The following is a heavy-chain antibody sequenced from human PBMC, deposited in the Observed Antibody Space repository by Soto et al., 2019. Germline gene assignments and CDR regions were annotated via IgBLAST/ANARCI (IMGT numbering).Heavy chain of an antibody. V-gene: IGHV4-34*01. Sequence: TPETLSLTCAVYGGSFSGYYWSWIRQPPGKGLEWIGEINHSGSTNYNPSLKSRVTISVDTSKNQFSLKLSSVTAADTAVYYCARGELELLYYYGMDVWGQGTTVTVS. J-gene: IGHJ6*02. CDR1: GGSFSGYY. D-gene: IGHD1-7*01. CDR3: ARGELELLYYYGMDV. CDR2: INHSGST.